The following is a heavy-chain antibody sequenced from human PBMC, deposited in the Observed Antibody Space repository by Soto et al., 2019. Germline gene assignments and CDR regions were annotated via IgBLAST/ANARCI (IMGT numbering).Heavy chain of an antibody. J-gene: IGHJ6*02. V-gene: IGHV4-30-2*01. Sequence: LSLTCTVSGGSISSGGYSWSWIRQTPGKGLEWIGYIYPTGKTYYNPSLKNRATLSIDTSQNQFSLQLTSVTAADTAVYYCARAPPGPAPRWGVWGQGTTVTVSS. CDR2: IYPTGKT. CDR1: GGSISSGGYS. D-gene: IGHD3-16*01. CDR3: ARAPPGPAPRWGV.